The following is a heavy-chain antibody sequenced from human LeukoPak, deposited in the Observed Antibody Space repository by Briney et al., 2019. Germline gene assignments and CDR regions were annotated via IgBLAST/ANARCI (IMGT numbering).Heavy chain of an antibody. D-gene: IGHD5-18*01. Sequence: SVKVSCKASGGTFSSYAISWVRRAPGQGLEWMGRIIPIFGTANYAQKFQGRVTITTDESTSTAYVELSSLRSEDTAVYYCARPQRGYSYSASDIWGQGTMVTVSS. CDR1: GGTFSSYA. CDR2: IIPIFGTA. J-gene: IGHJ3*02. V-gene: IGHV1-69*05. CDR3: ARPQRGYSYSASDI.